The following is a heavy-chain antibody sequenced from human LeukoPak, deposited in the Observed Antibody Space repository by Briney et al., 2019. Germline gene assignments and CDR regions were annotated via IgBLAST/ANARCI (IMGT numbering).Heavy chain of an antibody. D-gene: IGHD6-6*01. CDR1: GYTFTSYY. CDR3: ASPSIAAPGAFDI. V-gene: IGHV1-46*01. Sequence: ASAKVSCKASGYTFTSYYMHWVRQAPGQGLEWMGIINPSGGSTSYAQKFQGRVTMTRDMSTSTVYMELSSLRSEDTAVYYCASPSIAAPGAFDIWGQGTMVTVSS. CDR2: INPSGGST. J-gene: IGHJ3*02.